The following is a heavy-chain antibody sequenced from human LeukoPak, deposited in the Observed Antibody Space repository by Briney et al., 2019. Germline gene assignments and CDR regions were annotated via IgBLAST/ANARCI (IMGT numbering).Heavy chain of an antibody. CDR3: ARDGRYCSGGFCYPH. CDR2: ISSSGSTI. CDR1: GFTFSSYE. D-gene: IGHD2-15*01. V-gene: IGHV3-48*03. J-gene: IGHJ4*02. Sequence: PGGSLRLSCAASGFTFSSYEMHWVRQAPGKGLEWVSYISSSGSTIYYADSVKGRFTISRDNAKSSLYLQMNSLRAEDTAVYYCARDGRYCSGGFCYPHWGQGTLVTVS.